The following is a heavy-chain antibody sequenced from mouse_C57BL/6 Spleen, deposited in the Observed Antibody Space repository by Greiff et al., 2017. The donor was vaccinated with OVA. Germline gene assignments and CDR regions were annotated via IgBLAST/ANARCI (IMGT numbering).Heavy chain of an antibody. Sequence: EVQLQESGPELVKPGASVKISCKASGYSFTGYYMNWVKQSPEKSLEWIGEINPSTGGTTYNQKLKAKATLTVDKSSSTAYMQLKSLTSEDSAVXYCARGAIYYGYDWFAYWGQGTLVTVSA. V-gene: IGHV1-42*01. CDR1: GYSFTGYY. CDR3: ARGAIYYGYDWFAY. J-gene: IGHJ3*01. CDR2: INPSTGGT. D-gene: IGHD2-2*01.